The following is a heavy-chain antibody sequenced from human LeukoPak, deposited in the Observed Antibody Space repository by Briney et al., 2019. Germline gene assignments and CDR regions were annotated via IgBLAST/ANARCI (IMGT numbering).Heavy chain of an antibody. CDR1: GFTFSSYG. Sequence: PGGSLRLSCAASGFTFSSYGMSWVRQAPGKGLEWVSAISGSGGSTYYADSVKGRFTISRDNSNNTLYLQMNSLRAEDTAVYYCAKDVREVLRYFDWLARHDAFDIWGQGTMVTVSS. CDR3: AKDVREVLRYFDWLARHDAFDI. CDR2: ISGSGGST. V-gene: IGHV3-23*01. D-gene: IGHD3-9*01. J-gene: IGHJ3*02.